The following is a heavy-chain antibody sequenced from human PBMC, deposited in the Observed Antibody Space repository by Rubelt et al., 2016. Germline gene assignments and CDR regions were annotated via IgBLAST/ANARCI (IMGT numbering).Heavy chain of an antibody. J-gene: IGHJ5*02. CDR1: GFTFSSYA. D-gene: IGHD2-15*01. Sequence: EVQLLESGGGLVQPGGSLRLSCAASGFTFSSYAMSWVRQAPGKGLEWVVNINQDGSGKYSVDSVKGRLTISRDNAKNSLYMQMNSLTAEDTAVYYCARPGCSGGTCYDAWGQGTPVTVSS. V-gene: IGHV3-7*03. CDR2: INQDGSGK. CDR3: ARPGCSGGTCYDA.